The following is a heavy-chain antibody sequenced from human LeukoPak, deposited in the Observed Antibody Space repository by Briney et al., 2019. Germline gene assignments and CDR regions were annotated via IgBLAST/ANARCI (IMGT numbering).Heavy chain of an antibody. V-gene: IGHV3-23*01. CDR3: AHQVPPNDEFFDH. CDR2: ISNTGRAT. Sequence: GGSLRLSCAASGFTFSSYAMSWVRQAPGEGLEWLSGISNTGRATDYADSIKGRFTISRDNSKNTVFLQMNSLRAEDTAEYFCAHQVPPNDEFFDHWGQGTLVTVSS. CDR1: GFTFSSYA. J-gene: IGHJ5*02.